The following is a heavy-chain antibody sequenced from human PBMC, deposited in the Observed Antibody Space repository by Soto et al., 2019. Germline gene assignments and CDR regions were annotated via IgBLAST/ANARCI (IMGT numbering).Heavy chain of an antibody. CDR2: INPSGGST. Sequence: ASVKVSCKASGYTFTSYYMHWVRQAPGQGLEWMGIINPSGGSTSYAQKFQGRVTMTRDTSASTVYMELSSLRSEDTAVYYCARDLAVDPSDYWGQGTLVTVSS. D-gene: IGHD5-12*01. V-gene: IGHV1-46*01. J-gene: IGHJ4*02. CDR3: ARDLAVDPSDY. CDR1: GYTFTSYY.